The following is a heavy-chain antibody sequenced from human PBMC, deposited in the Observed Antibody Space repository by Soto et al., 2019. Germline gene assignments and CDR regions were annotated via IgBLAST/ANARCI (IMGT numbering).Heavy chain of an antibody. CDR2: ISSNGVGT. Sequence: PGGSLRLSCAASGFTLSGYAMDWVRQAPGKGLEYVSGISSNGVGTYYANSVQGRFTISRDNSKNTVYLQMGSLRAEDTAVYYCAKDRNNYYDSSGSSAHLDYWGQGTLVTVSS. D-gene: IGHD3-22*01. CDR3: AKDRNNYYDSSGSSAHLDY. V-gene: IGHV3-64*01. J-gene: IGHJ4*02. CDR1: GFTLSGYA.